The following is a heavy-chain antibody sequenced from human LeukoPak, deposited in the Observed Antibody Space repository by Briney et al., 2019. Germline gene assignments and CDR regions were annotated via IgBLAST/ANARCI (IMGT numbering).Heavy chain of an antibody. CDR2: IRSPSSTI. CDR3: ARSPGYFDY. J-gene: IGHJ4*02. V-gene: IGHV3-48*01. Sequence: GRSLRLSCAASGFTFNTYGINWVRQAPGKGLEWVSYIRSPSSTIYYADSVKGRFTISRDNAGDSVYLQMNSLRAEDTAIYYCARSPGYFDYWGQGTLVTVSS. D-gene: IGHD3-10*01. CDR1: GFTFNTYG.